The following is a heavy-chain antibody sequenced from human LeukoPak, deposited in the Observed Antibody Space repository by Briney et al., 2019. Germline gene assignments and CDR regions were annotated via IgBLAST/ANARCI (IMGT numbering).Heavy chain of an antibody. V-gene: IGHV3-23*01. CDR3: AKLVLLWFGESPYFDY. D-gene: IGHD3-10*01. J-gene: IGHJ4*02. CDR2: IHGGGDIT. Sequence: GGSLRLSCAASGFTFSNYAMNWVRQAPEKGLEWVSTIHGGGDITYYADSVKGRFTISRDNPRNTLYLQMNSLRAEDTAVYYCAKLVLLWFGESPYFDYWGQGTLVTVSS. CDR1: GFTFSNYA.